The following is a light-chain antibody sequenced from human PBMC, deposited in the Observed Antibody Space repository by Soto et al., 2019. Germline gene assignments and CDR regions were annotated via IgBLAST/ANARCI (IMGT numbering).Light chain of an antibody. CDR2: EVS. CDR3: SSYAGSNNLGV. CDR1: SSDVGGYNY. Sequence: QSALTQPPSASGSPGQSVTISCTGTSSDVGGYNYVSWYQQHPGKAPKLMIYEVSKRPSGVPDRFSGSKSGNTASLTVSGLQAADEADYYCSSYAGSNNLGVFGTGTKVTVL. J-gene: IGLJ1*01. V-gene: IGLV2-8*01.